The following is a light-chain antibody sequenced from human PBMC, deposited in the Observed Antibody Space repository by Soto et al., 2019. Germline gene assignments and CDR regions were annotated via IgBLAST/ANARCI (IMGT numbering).Light chain of an antibody. CDR2: ATS. CDR3: HWQQYDSQRVYS. V-gene: IGKV3-20*01. Sequence: IVLKQSPGTLSLSPGERATLSCRASQSANSGYLDRDQHKPGQAPRLLMYATSIRTTDFTDRFSGSGSVTHFTLTISGVAPEESEVYDCHWQQYDSQRVYSCGKGTKLEI. J-gene: IGKJ2*01. CDR1: QSANSGY.